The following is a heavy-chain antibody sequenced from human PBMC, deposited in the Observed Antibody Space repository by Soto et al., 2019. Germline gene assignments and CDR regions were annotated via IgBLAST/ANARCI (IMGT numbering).Heavy chain of an antibody. D-gene: IGHD2-2*01. Sequence: GSLRLSCAASGFTVGSYGMHWVRQAPGKGLEWVAVIWYDGSNKYYADSVKGRFTISRDNSKNTLYLQMNSLRAEDTAVYYCARASTSYYYYYIDVWGKGTTVTVSS. J-gene: IGHJ6*03. CDR3: ARASTSYYYYYIDV. V-gene: IGHV3-33*01. CDR2: IWYDGSNK. CDR1: GFTVGSYG.